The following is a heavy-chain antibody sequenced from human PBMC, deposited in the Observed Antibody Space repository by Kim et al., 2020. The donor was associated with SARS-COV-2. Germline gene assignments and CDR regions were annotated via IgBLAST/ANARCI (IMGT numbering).Heavy chain of an antibody. CDR3: ARDGSYYDYIWGSYRPAYNWFDP. Sequence: ASVKVSCKASGYTFTSYYMHWVRQAPGQGLEWMGIINPSGGSTSYAQKFQGRVTMTRDTSTSTVYMELSSLRSEDTAVYYCARDGSYYDYIWGSYRPAYNWFDPWGQGTLVTVSS. CDR1: GYTFTSYY. J-gene: IGHJ5*02. V-gene: IGHV1-46*01. CDR2: INPSGGST. D-gene: IGHD3-16*02.